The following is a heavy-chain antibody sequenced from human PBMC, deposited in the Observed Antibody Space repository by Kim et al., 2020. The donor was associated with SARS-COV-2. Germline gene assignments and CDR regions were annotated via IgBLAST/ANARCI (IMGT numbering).Heavy chain of an antibody. V-gene: IGHV4-4*02. D-gene: IGHD2-2*01. CDR1: GGSISSSNW. Sequence: SETLSLTCAVSGGSISSSNWWSWVRQPPGKGLEWIGEIYHSGSTNYNPSLKSRVTISVDKSKNQFSLKLSSVTAADTAVYYCARDLGGYCSSTSCYEDYYYGMDVWGQGTTVTVSS. J-gene: IGHJ6*02. CDR3: ARDLGGYCSSTSCYEDYYYGMDV. CDR2: IYHSGST.